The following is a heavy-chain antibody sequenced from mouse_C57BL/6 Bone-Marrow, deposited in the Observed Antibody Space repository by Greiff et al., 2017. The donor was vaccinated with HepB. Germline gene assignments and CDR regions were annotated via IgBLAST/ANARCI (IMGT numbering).Heavy chain of an antibody. J-gene: IGHJ1*03. Sequence: VQLQQSGPELVRPGSSVKMSCKTSGYTFTSYGINWVKQRPGQGLEWIGYIYIGNGYTEYNEKFKGKATLTSDTSSSTAYMQLSSLTSEDSAIYFCASPTTTVPYWYFDVWGTGTTVTVSS. CDR3: ASPTTTVPYWYFDV. V-gene: IGHV1-58*01. CDR2: IYIGNGYT. CDR1: GYTFTSYG. D-gene: IGHD1-1*01.